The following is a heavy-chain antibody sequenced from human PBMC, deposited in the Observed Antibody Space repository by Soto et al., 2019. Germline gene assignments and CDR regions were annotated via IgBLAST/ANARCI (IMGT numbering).Heavy chain of an antibody. CDR1: GGSISSRGYY. V-gene: IGHV4-39*01. J-gene: IGHJ5*02. Sequence: QLQLQESGPGLVKPSETLSLTCTVSGGSISSRGYYWGWIRQPPGKGLEWIGTIYYSGSTYYNPSLMSRVTISVATSKNQFSLKLSSVTAADTAAYYCATSNWFDPWGQGTLVTVSS. CDR2: IYYSGST. CDR3: ATSNWFDP.